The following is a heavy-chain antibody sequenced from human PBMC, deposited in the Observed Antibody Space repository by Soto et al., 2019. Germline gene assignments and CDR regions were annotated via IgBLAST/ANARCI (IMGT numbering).Heavy chain of an antibody. V-gene: IGHV3-74*01. J-gene: IGHJ4*02. Sequence: PGVSLRLSCAVSGFTFANHWMHWVRQAPGKGLEWVSRMNSDGSTTDYADSVKGRFTVSRDNAKNTLYLQMNSLRAEDTAVYYCATAEVDYWGPGTLVIVSS. CDR1: GFTFANHW. CDR3: ATAEVDY. CDR2: MNSDGSTT.